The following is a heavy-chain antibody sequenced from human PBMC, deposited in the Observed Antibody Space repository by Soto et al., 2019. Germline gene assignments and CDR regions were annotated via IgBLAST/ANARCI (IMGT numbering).Heavy chain of an antibody. CDR2: IYPGDSDT. Sequence: GESLKISCKGSGYSFTSYWIGWVRQMPGKGLEWMGIIYPGDSDTRYSPSFQGQVTISADKSISTAYLQWSSLKASDTAMYYCATTILTGYYYYGMDVWGQGTTVTVYS. CDR1: GYSFTSYW. J-gene: IGHJ6*02. CDR3: ATTILTGYYYYGMDV. V-gene: IGHV5-51*01. D-gene: IGHD3-9*01.